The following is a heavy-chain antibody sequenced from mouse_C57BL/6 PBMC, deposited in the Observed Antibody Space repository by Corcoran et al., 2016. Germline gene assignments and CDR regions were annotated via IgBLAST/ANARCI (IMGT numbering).Heavy chain of an antibody. V-gene: IGHV1-81*01. CDR1: GYTFTSYG. J-gene: IGHJ4*01. CDR2: IYPRSGNT. D-gene: IGHD2-3*01. CDR3: ARIDGYYSMDY. Sequence: QVQLQQSGAELARPGASLKLSCKASGYTFTSYGISWVKQRTGQGLEWIGEIYPRSGNTYYNEKFKGKATLTADKSSSTAYMELRSLTSEDSAVYFCARIDGYYSMDYWGQGTSVTVSS.